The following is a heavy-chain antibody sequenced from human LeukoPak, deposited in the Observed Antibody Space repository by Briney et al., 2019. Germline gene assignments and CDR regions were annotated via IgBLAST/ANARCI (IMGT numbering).Heavy chain of an antibody. V-gene: IGHV4-39*01. CDR1: GXSINTFNHY. D-gene: IGHD7-27*01. CDR2: IYYSGNT. CDR3: ARLDWGSRGSGSFDI. J-gene: IGHJ4*02. Sequence: SETLSLTCTVSGXSINTFNHYWGWIRQPPGMGLEWIGSIYYSGNTYYDASLKSRVAMSVDTSKNQFSLKVRSVTAADTAVYFCARLDWGSRGSGSFDIWGQGTLVIVSS.